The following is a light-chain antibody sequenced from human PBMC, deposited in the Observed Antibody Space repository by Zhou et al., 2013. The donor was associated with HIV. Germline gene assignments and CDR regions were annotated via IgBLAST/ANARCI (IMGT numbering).Light chain of an antibody. CDR1: QSVSSN. Sequence: EIVLTQSPGTLSLSPGERATLSCRASQSVSSNLAWYQQNPGQTPRLLIYGASTRATGIPARFSGSGSGTEFTLTISSMQSEDFAVYYCQQYNNWPQAFGGGTKVEIK. V-gene: IGKV3-15*01. CDR3: QQYNNWPQA. J-gene: IGKJ4*01. CDR2: GAS.